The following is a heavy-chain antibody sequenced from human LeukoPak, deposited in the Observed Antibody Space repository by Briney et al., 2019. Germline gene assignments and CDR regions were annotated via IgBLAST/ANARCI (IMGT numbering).Heavy chain of an antibody. CDR2: ISNDGGYI. J-gene: IGHJ4*02. CDR3: AAFGIDWSLSY. Sequence: GGSLRLSCAASGFIFSSWWMLWFRQPPGKGPESVSHISNDGGYIVYADSVRGRFTISRDNARNTLYLQMNSLRPDDTGVYYCAAFGIDWSLSYWGQGALVTVSS. V-gene: IGHV3-74*01. D-gene: IGHD3-9*01. CDR1: GFIFSSWW.